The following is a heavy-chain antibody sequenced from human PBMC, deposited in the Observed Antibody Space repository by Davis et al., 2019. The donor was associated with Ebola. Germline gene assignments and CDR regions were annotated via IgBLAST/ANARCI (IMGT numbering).Heavy chain of an antibody. V-gene: IGHV3-30*04. Sequence: GESLKIPCVGSGFTFSSYAMHWVPQAPGKGLAWVAVISYEGGSKDYADSVKGRFTISRDDSKNTLYLQMNSLRAEDTAVYYCARVGCRGGSCYGLDVWGQGTTVTVSS. CDR3: ARVGCRGGSCYGLDV. D-gene: IGHD2-15*01. CDR1: GFTFSSYA. J-gene: IGHJ6*02. CDR2: ISYEGGSK.